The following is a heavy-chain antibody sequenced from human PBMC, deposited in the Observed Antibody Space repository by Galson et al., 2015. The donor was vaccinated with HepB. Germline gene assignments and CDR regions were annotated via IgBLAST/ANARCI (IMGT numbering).Heavy chain of an antibody. CDR3: AKDRWDASIVDY. V-gene: IGHV3-23*01. CDR1: GFTFSSYA. Sequence: SLRLSCAASGFTFSSYAMNWVRQAPGKELEWVSAISGSGSTNYADSVQGRFTISRDNSKNTLYLQMNSLRAEDTAVYFCAKDRWDASIVDYWGQGTLVTVSS. CDR2: ISGSGST. J-gene: IGHJ4*02. D-gene: IGHD1-26*01.